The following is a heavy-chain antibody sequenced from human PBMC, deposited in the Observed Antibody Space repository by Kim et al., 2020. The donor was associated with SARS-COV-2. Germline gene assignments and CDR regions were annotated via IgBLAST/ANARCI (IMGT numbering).Heavy chain of an antibody. CDR1: GGSLSSYY. CDR2: IYYSGGT. J-gene: IGHJ5*02. V-gene: IGHV4-59*13. Sequence: SETLSLTCTVSGGSLSSYYWSWIRQPPGKGLEWIGYIYYSGGTNYNPSLKSRVTISVDTSKNQFSLKLSSVTAADTAVYYCAREVSGYSYGYVVNWFDPWGQGTLVTVSS. D-gene: IGHD5-18*01. CDR3: AREVSGYSYGYVVNWFDP.